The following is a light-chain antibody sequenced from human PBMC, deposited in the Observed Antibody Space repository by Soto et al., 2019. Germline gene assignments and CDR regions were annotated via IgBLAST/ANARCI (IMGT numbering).Light chain of an antibody. CDR2: GAS. Sequence: EIVLTQSPGTLSLSPGERATLSCRASQSVSSSFLAWYQQKPGQAPRLLIYGASIRATGIPDRFSGSGSGTDFTLTISRLEPEVFAVYYCQQYGSSPPWTFGQGTKVEIK. J-gene: IGKJ1*01. CDR1: QSVSSSF. V-gene: IGKV3-20*01. CDR3: QQYGSSPPWT.